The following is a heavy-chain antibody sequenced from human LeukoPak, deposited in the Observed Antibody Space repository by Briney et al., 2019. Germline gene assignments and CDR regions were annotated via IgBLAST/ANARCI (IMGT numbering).Heavy chain of an antibody. CDR3: ARDYYGSGSSYYGMDV. CDR2: INPNSGGT. Sequence: ASVKVSCKASGYTFTGYYMHWVRQAPGQGLEWMGWINPNSGGTNYAQKFQGRVTMTRDTSISTAYMELSRLRSDDTAVYYCARDYYGSGSSYYGMDVWGQGTTVTVSS. V-gene: IGHV1-2*02. D-gene: IGHD3-10*01. J-gene: IGHJ6*02. CDR1: GYTFTGYY.